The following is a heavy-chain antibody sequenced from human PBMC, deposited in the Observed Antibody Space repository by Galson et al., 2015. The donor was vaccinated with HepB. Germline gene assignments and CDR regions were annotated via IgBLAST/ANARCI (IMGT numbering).Heavy chain of an antibody. CDR1: GYTFTSYA. CDR3: AITYYYGSGSYGDNWFDP. D-gene: IGHD3-10*01. CDR2: INAGNGNT. Sequence: SVKVSCKASGYTFTSYAMHWVRQAPGQRLEWMGWINAGNGNTKYSQKFQGRVTITRDTSASTAYMELSSLRSEDTAVYYCAITYYYGSGSYGDNWFDPWGQGTLVTVSS. J-gene: IGHJ5*02. V-gene: IGHV1-3*01.